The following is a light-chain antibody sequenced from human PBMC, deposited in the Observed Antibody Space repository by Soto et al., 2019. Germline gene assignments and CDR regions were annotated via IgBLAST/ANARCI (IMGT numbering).Light chain of an antibody. Sequence: DIQMTQSPSTLSASVGDTVTITCRASQTISGWLAWYQQRPWKAPNLLIFDASTLESGVPSRFSGSGSGTDFTLTISSLQPEDFATYYCQQSYSTPWTFGQGTKVDIK. CDR1: QTISGW. CDR2: DAS. J-gene: IGKJ1*01. CDR3: QQSYSTPWT. V-gene: IGKV1-5*01.